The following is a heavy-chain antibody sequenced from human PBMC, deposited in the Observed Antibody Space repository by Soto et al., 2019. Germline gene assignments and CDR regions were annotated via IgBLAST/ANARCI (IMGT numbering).Heavy chain of an antibody. D-gene: IGHD6-19*01. CDR2: IYWDDDK. CDR1: GFSLSTTGMG. J-gene: IGHJ4*02. V-gene: IGHV2-5*02. CDR3: AHARPKCSSGWYHY. Sequence: QITLKESGPTLVKPTQTLTLTCTFSGFSLSTTGMGVGWIRQPPGKALEWLALIYWDDDKRYSPSLKSRLTITKDTSKNQVVLIMTNMDPVDTATYYCAHARPKCSSGWYHYWGQGTLVTVSS.